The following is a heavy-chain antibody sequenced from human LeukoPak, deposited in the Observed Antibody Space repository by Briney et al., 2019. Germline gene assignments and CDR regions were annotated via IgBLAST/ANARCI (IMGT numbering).Heavy chain of an antibody. Sequence: PSETLSLTCTVSGGSISSYYRSWIRQPPGKGLEWIGYIYYSGSTNYNPSLKSRVTISVDTSKNQFSLKLSSVTAADTAVYYCARTIQVYNYDIFTGYYYYFDYWGQGTLVTVSS. V-gene: IGHV4-59*01. J-gene: IGHJ4*02. D-gene: IGHD3-9*01. CDR1: GGSISSYY. CDR3: ARTIQVYNYDIFTGYYYYFDY. CDR2: IYYSGST.